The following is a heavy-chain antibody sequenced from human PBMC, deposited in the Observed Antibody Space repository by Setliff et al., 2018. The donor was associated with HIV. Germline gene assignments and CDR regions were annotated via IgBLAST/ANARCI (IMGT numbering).Heavy chain of an antibody. V-gene: IGHV3-7*01. CDR1: GGSISSSSYY. J-gene: IGHJ4*02. Sequence: ETLSLTCTVSGGSISSSSYYWGWIRQPPGKGLEWVANINQDGSEKYYVDSVKGRFTISRDNARNSLFLQMNSLRGDDTAVYYCVRDGARLDYWGQGTQVTVSS. D-gene: IGHD2-21*01. CDR2: INQDGSEK. CDR3: VRDGARLDY.